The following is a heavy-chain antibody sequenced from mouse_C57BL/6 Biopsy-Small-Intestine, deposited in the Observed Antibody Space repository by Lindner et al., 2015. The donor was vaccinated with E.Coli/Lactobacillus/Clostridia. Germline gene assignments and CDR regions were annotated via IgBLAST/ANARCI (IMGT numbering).Heavy chain of an antibody. V-gene: IGHV1-15*01. CDR1: GYTFTDYE. Sequence: VQLQESGAELVRPGASVTLSCKASGYTFTDYEMHWVKQTPAHGLEWIGTIDPETGGTAYNQKFKAKAILTADESSNTAYMELRSLTSEDSAVYYCTRCPTFHFDYWGQGTTLTVSS. CDR3: TRCPTFHFDY. CDR2: IDPETGGT. D-gene: IGHD4-1*02. J-gene: IGHJ2*01.